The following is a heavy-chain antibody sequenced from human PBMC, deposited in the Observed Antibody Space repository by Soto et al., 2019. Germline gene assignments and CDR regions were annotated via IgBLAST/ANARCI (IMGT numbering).Heavy chain of an antibody. Sequence: ASVKVSCKASGYTFTSYAMHWVRQAPGQRLEWMGWINAGNGNTKYSQKFQGRVTITRDTSASTAYMELSSLRSEGTAVYYCARKSGAWFGELYGWFDPWGQGTLVTVSS. J-gene: IGHJ5*02. V-gene: IGHV1-3*01. CDR1: GYTFTSYA. CDR3: ARKSGAWFGELYGWFDP. CDR2: INAGNGNT. D-gene: IGHD3-10*01.